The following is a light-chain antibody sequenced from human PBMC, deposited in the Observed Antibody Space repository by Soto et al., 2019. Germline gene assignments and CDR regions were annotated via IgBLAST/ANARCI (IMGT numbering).Light chain of an antibody. CDR3: CSSAPESTYV. J-gene: IGLJ1*01. CDR2: RGT. Sequence: QSALAQPASVSGSPGQSITISCTGTSSDVGAYDAVSWYQQHPGKAPQVIIYRGTKRPSGASTRFSGSVSGNTASLTVSGLQAEDEAEYVCCSSAPESTYVFGTGTKVTVL. V-gene: IGLV2-23*01. CDR1: SSDVGAYDA.